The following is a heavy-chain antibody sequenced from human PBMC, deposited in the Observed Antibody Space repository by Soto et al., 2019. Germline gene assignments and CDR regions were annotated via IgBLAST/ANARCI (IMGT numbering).Heavy chain of an antibody. CDR3: ARAPSNCGFHDY. J-gene: IGHJ4*02. CDR1: GYSISSGYY. Sequence: ASETLSLTCVVSGYSISSGYYWGWIRHPPGKGLEWIGSIYHRGSTYYNPSLKSRVTISVDTSKNQFSLKLSSVTAADTAVYYCARAPSNCGFHDYWGQGTLVTVSS. V-gene: IGHV4-38-2*01. D-gene: IGHD2-21*01. CDR2: IYHRGST.